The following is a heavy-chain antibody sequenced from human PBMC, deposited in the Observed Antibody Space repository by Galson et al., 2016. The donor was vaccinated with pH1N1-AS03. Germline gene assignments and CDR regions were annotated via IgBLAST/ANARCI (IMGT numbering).Heavy chain of an antibody. CDR2: IHPIFGTP. D-gene: IGHD3-22*01. J-gene: IGHJ4*02. CDR3: ARDRHYDSSGRYFYESEH. Sequence: SVKVSCKASGGTFGNYAISWMRQAPGQGLEWMGGIHPIFGTPSYDPKFQGRLTVTADDSTSAAYMELSSLTSEDTAIYYCARDRHYDSSGRYFYESEHWGQGTLVIVSS. V-gene: IGHV1-69*13. CDR1: GGTFGNYA.